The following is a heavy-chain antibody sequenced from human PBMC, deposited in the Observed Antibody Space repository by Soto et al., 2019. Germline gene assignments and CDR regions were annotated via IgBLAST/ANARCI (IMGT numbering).Heavy chain of an antibody. CDR1: GGTFSSYA. Sequence: SVKVSYGASGGTFSSYAISWVRQAPGQGLEWMGGIIPIFGTANYAQKFQGRVTITADESTSTAYMELSSLRSEDTAVYYCARRGYCSGGSCAPGFYGMDVWGQGTTVTVSS. J-gene: IGHJ6*02. D-gene: IGHD2-15*01. CDR3: ARRGYCSGGSCAPGFYGMDV. CDR2: IIPIFGTA. V-gene: IGHV1-69*13.